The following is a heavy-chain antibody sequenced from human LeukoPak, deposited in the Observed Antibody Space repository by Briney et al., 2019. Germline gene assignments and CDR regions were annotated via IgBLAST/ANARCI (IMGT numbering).Heavy chain of an antibody. CDR2: IYHSGNT. D-gene: IGHD6-19*01. CDR3: ASTRRAAVAGRFDS. Sequence: ETLSLTCNVSGASMSSNYWSWIRQPPGKGLEWIGYIYHSGNTNYSPSLESRVAMSVDESKNQFSLRVHFVSAADTAVYYCASTRRAAVAGRFDSWGQGTLVTVSS. V-gene: IGHV4-4*09. J-gene: IGHJ4*02. CDR1: GASMSSNY.